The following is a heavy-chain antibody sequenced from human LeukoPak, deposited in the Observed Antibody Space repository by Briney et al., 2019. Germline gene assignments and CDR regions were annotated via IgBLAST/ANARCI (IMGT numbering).Heavy chain of an antibody. CDR2: INHSGST. CDR1: GGSFSGYY. Sequence: SETLSLTCAVYGGSFSGYYWSWIRQPPGKGLEWIGEINHSGSTNYNPSLKSRVTISVDTSKNQFSLKLSSVTAADTAVYYCAXXXXXAAIRLRSGMDVWGQGTTVTVSS. J-gene: IGHJ6*02. D-gene: IGHD2-2*01. CDR3: AXXXXXAAIRLRSGMDV. V-gene: IGHV4-34*01.